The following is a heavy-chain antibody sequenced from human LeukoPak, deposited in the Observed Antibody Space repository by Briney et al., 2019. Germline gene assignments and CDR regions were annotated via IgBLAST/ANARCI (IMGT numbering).Heavy chain of an antibody. CDR3: AKAERGFWSGYDAFDF. D-gene: IGHD3-3*01. CDR1: GFTFNNYA. CDR2: VSGTGGST. J-gene: IGHJ3*01. Sequence: GGSLGLSCAASGFTFNNYAMSWVRQAPGKGLEWVSAVSGTGGSTYYADSVKGRFTISRDNSKNTLYLQMNSLRAEDTAVYYCAKAERGFWSGYDAFDFWGQGTMVTVSS. V-gene: IGHV3-23*01.